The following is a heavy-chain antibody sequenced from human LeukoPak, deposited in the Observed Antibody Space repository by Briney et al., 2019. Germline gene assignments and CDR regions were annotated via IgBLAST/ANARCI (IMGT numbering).Heavy chain of an antibody. CDR2: MNPNSGNT. V-gene: IGHV1-8*01. CDR3: ARDDGYSYGPSRDGDY. J-gene: IGHJ4*02. Sequence: ASVKVSCKPSGYTFTSYDINWVRQATGQGLEWLGWMNPNSGNTGYAQKFQGRVTMTRNTSISTAYMELSSLRSEDTAVYYCARDDGYSYGPSRDGDYWGQGTLVTVSS. CDR1: GYTFTSYD. D-gene: IGHD5-18*01.